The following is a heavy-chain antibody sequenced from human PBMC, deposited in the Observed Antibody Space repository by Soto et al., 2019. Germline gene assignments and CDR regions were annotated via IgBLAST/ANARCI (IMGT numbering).Heavy chain of an antibody. CDR3: ARRHLAVAVSPWFDP. J-gene: IGHJ5*02. CDR2: IDSSGEK. CDR1: GLSITDSEMG. V-gene: IGHV2-26*01. Sequence: QVTLKESGPVLVKPTETLTLRCTVSGLSITDSEMGVSWIRQPPGQPLEWLAHIDSSGEKSYRTFLKSRLAISKDTSKIQIVLTMTNRDPADTATYYCARRHLAVAVSPWFDPWGQGIPVTVSS. D-gene: IGHD6-19*01.